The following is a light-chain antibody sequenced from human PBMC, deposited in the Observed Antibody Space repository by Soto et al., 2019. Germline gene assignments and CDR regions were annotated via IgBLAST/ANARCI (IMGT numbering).Light chain of an antibody. CDR2: EVS. CDR3: SSSTSTTTLV. J-gene: IGLJ1*01. CDR1: SSDVGGYNF. Sequence: QSALTQPASVSGSLGQSITISCTGTSSDVGGYNFVSWYQQHPGKAPKLLIYEVSNRPSGVSNRFSGSKSGNTASLTISGLQAADEADYYCSSSTSTTTLVFGTGTKLTV. V-gene: IGLV2-14*01.